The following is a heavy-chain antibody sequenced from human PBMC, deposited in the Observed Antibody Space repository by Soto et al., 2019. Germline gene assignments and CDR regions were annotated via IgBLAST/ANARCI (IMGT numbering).Heavy chain of an antibody. Sequence: GGSLRLSXAASGFTFSSFGMHWVRQAPGKGLEWVAVISYDGSNKYYADSVKGRFTISRDNSKNTLYLQMNSLRAEDTAVYYCAKDPGSGWDYFDYWGQGTLVTVSS. V-gene: IGHV3-30*18. D-gene: IGHD6-19*01. CDR3: AKDPGSGWDYFDY. J-gene: IGHJ4*02. CDR1: GFTFSSFG. CDR2: ISYDGSNK.